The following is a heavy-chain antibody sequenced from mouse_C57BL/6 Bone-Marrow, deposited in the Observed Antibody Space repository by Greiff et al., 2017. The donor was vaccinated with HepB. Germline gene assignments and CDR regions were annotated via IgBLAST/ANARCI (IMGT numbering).Heavy chain of an antibody. CDR2: IYPGGGYT. Sequence: VQLQQSGAELVRPGTSVKMSCKASGYTFTNYWIGWAKQRPGHGLEWIGGIYPGGGYTNYNEKFKGKATLTADKSSSTAYMQFSSLTSEDSAIYYCARGVVADYWYFDVWGTGTTVTVSS. J-gene: IGHJ1*03. CDR1: GYTFTNYW. V-gene: IGHV1-63*01. CDR3: ARGVVADYWYFDV. D-gene: IGHD1-1*01.